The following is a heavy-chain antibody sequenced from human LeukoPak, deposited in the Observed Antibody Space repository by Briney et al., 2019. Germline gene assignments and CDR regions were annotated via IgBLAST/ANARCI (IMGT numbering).Heavy chain of an antibody. CDR1: GYTFTSYG. CDR3: ARDLNCSGGSCLAFDI. CDR2: ISTYNGNS. J-gene: IGHJ3*02. Sequence: ASVKVSCKASGYTFTSYGITWVRQAPGQGLEWMGWISTYNGNSNYAQKLQGRVTMTTDTSTSTAYMELRSLRSDDTAVYYCARDLNCSGGSCLAFDIWGQGTMVTVSS. V-gene: IGHV1-18*01. D-gene: IGHD2-15*01.